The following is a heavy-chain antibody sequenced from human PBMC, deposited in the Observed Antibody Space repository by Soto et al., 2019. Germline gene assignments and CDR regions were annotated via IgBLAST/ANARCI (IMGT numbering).Heavy chain of an antibody. CDR2: ISYDGSNK. CDR3: ARARGPYAPPTTVYGMDV. CDR1: GFTFSSYA. Sequence: QVQLVESGGGVVQHGRSLRLSCAASGFTFSSYAMHWVRQAPGKGLEWVAVISYDGSNKYYADSVKGRFTISRDNSKNTLYLQMNSLRAEDTAVYYCARARGPYAPPTTVYGMDVWGQGTTVTVSS. J-gene: IGHJ6*02. D-gene: IGHD2-8*01. V-gene: IGHV3-30*01.